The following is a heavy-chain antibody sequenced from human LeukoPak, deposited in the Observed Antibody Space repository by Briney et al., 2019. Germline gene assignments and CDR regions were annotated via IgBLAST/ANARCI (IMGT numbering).Heavy chain of an antibody. Sequence: ASVNVSCKASGYTFTSYYMHWVRQAPGQGLEWMGIINPSGGSTSYAQKFQGRVTMTRDTPTSTVYMELSSLRAEDTSVYYCATEGRSTTPGYWGQGTLVIVSS. CDR2: INPSGGST. CDR1: GYTFTSYY. D-gene: IGHD6-13*01. J-gene: IGHJ4*02. CDR3: ATEGRSTTPGY. V-gene: IGHV1-46*01.